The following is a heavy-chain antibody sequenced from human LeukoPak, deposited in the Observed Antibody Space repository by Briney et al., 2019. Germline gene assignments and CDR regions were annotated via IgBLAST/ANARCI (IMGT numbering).Heavy chain of an antibody. D-gene: IGHD3-22*01. CDR3: ARDAYYDSSGYYLYYYYGMDV. V-gene: IGHV3-21*01. CDR2: ISSSSSYI. CDR1: GFTFSSYS. J-gene: IGHJ6*02. Sequence: GGSLRLSCAASGFTFSSYSMNWVRQAPGKGLEWVSSISSSSSYIYYADSVKGRFTISRDNAKNSLYLQMNSLRAEDTAAYYCARDAYYDSSGYYLYYYYGMDVWGQGTTVTVSS.